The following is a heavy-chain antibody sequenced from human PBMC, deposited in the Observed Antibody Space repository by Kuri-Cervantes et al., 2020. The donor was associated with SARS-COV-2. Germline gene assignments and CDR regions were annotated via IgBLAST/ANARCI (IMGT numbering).Heavy chain of an antibody. V-gene: IGHV3-66*04. CDR1: GFTVSSNY. CDR3: ARQMMSSITIFGVVITRNWFDP. Sequence: GGSLRLSCAASGFTVSSNYMSWVRQAPGKGLEWVSVIYSGGSTYYADSVKGRFTISRDNSENTLYLQMDSLRAEDTAVYYCARQMMSSITIFGVVITRNWFDPWGQGNLVTVSS. D-gene: IGHD3-3*01. J-gene: IGHJ5*02. CDR2: IYSGGST.